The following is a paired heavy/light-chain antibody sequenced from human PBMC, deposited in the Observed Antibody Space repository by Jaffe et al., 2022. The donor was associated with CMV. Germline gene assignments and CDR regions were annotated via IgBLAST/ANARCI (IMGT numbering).Heavy chain of an antibody. CDR3: ARHDYPYGLPTSH. V-gene: IGHV4-39*01. CDR2: VYYGGTT. Sequence: QLQVQESGPRLLKPSETLTLTCTVSGGSISSGPYYWGWIRQSPGKGLEWIGSVYYGGTTYHNPSLKSRVTLSVDPSKRQFSLKMTSLTAADTAVYFCARHDYPYGLPTSHWGQGALVTVSS. D-gene: IGHD3-16*01. J-gene: IGHJ4*02. CDR1: GGSISSGPYY.
Light chain of an antibody. Sequence: QSALTQPPSASGSPGQSVTISCTGTSSDVGRYNFVSWYQQFPGDAPKLMIYEVTKRPSGVPDRFSGSKSGNTASLTVSGLQAGDEADYYCSSYGGGGNLVVFGGGTKLTVL. CDR1: SSDVGRYNF. CDR3: SSYGGGGNLVV. V-gene: IGLV2-8*01. CDR2: EVT. J-gene: IGLJ2*01.